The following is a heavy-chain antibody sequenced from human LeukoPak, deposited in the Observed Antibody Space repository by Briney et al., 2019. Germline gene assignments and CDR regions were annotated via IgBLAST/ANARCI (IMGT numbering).Heavy chain of an antibody. CDR1: GFTFSSYA. J-gene: IGHJ5*02. Sequence: GGSLRLSCAASGFTFSSYAMSWVRQAPGKGLEWVSAISGSGGSTYYADSVKGRFTISRDNSKNTLYLQMNSLRAEDTAVYYCAKHLRDYYDSSGDYYPYNWFDPWGQGTLVTVSS. V-gene: IGHV3-23*01. D-gene: IGHD3-22*01. CDR3: AKHLRDYYDSSGDYYPYNWFDP. CDR2: ISGSGGST.